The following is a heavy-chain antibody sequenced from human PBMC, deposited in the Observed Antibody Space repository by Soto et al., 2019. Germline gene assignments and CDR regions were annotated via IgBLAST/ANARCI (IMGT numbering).Heavy chain of an antibody. Sequence: SETLSLTCTVSGGSISSSSYYWGWIRQPPGKGLEWIGSIYYSGSTYYNPSLKSRVTISVDTSKNQFSLKLSSVTAADTAVYYCARHKDIVVVPAAITNWFDPWGQGTLVTVSS. V-gene: IGHV4-39*01. CDR3: ARHKDIVVVPAAITNWFDP. D-gene: IGHD2-2*01. CDR2: IYYSGST. CDR1: GGSISSSSYY. J-gene: IGHJ5*02.